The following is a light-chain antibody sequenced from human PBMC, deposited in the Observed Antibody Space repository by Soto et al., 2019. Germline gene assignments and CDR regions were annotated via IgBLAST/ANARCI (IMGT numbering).Light chain of an antibody. CDR1: TSNIGAPYD. CDR2: ASN. V-gene: IGLV1-40*01. J-gene: IGLJ1*01. CDR3: QSFDSSLSGSDV. Sequence: QSVLTQPPSVSGAPGQRVTISCTGSTSNIGAPYDVYWYQQLPGTAPKLLIYASNNRPSGVPDRFSGSKTGTSASLAITGLQAEDEGDYYCQSFDSSLSGSDVFGTGTKLTVL.